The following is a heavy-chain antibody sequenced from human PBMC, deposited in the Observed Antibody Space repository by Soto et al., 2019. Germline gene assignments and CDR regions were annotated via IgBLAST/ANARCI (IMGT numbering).Heavy chain of an antibody. V-gene: IGHV1-58*01. J-gene: IGHJ3*02. Sequence: SVKVSCKASGFTFTSSAVQWVRQARGQRLEWIGWIVVGSGNTNYAQKFQERVTITRDMSTSTAYMELSSLRSEDTAVYYCAAKAYYDSSGYWDDAFDIWGQGTMVTVSS. CDR1: GFTFTSSA. CDR3: AAKAYYDSSGYWDDAFDI. D-gene: IGHD3-22*01. CDR2: IVVGSGNT.